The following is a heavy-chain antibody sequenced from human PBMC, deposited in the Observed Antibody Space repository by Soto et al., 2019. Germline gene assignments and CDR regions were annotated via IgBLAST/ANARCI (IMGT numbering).Heavy chain of an antibody. CDR1: GFTFSSYG. CDR3: AKEGAYGDYANYYGMDV. D-gene: IGHD4-17*01. Sequence: HPGGSLRLSCAASGFTFSSYGMHWVRQAPGKGLEWVAVISYDGSNKYYADSVKGRFTISRDNSKNTLYLQMNSLRAEDTAVYYCAKEGAYGDYANYYGMDVWGQGTTVTVSS. J-gene: IGHJ6*02. V-gene: IGHV3-30*18. CDR2: ISYDGSNK.